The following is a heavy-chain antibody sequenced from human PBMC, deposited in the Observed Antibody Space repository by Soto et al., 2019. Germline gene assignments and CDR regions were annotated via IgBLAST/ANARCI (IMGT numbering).Heavy chain of an antibody. Sequence: ASVKVYCKPSGYTISIYAISWVRQAPGQGLEWMGWISAYNDNTNYVQKLQGRVTMTTDTSTSTAYMELRSLRSDDTAVYYCARGTGGNWAAFDIWGQGTMVTVSS. CDR3: ARGTGGNWAAFDI. V-gene: IGHV1-18*01. CDR2: ISAYNDNT. J-gene: IGHJ3*02. CDR1: GYTISIYA. D-gene: IGHD2-15*01.